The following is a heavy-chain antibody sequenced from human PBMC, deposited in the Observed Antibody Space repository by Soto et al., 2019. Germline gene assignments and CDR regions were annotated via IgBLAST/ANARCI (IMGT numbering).Heavy chain of an antibody. V-gene: IGHV3-48*03. Sequence: EVQLVESGGDLVQPGGSLRLSCAASGFTFSSYEMNWVRQAPGKGLEWVSYISSSGSTIHYADSVKGRFTISRDNAQNSLFLLLDSLRAEDTAVYYCVRDALYYFDYWGQGTLVTVSS. CDR1: GFTFSSYE. CDR2: ISSSGSTI. CDR3: VRDALYYFDY. J-gene: IGHJ4*02.